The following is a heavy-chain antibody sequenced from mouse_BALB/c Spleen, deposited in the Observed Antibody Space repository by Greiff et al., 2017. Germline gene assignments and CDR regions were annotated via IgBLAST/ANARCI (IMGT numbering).Heavy chain of an antibody. V-gene: IGHV5-6-4*01. J-gene: IGHJ4*01. D-gene: IGHD3-1*01. CDR3: TRDREGYAMDY. CDR2: ISSGGSYT. CDR1: GFTFSSYT. Sequence: EVKLVESGGGLVKPGGSLKLSCAASGFTFSSYTMSWVRQTPEKRLEWVATISSGGSYTYYPDSVKGRFTISRDNAKNTLYLQMSSLKSEDTAMYYCTRDREGYAMDYWGQGTSVTVSS.